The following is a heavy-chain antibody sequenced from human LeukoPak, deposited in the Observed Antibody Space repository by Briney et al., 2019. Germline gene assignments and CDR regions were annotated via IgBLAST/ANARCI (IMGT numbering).Heavy chain of an antibody. J-gene: IGHJ4*02. Sequence: SVKVSCKASGFTFTSSAVQWVRLARGQRLEWIGWIVVGSGNTNYAQKFQERVTITRDMSTSTAYMELSSLRSEDTAVYYCAAVGPILKAFDYWGQGTLVTVSS. CDR3: AAVGPILKAFDY. V-gene: IGHV1-58*01. CDR1: GFTFTSSA. CDR2: IVVGSGNT.